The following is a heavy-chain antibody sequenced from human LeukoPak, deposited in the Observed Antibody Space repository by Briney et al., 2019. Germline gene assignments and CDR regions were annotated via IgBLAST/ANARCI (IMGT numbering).Heavy chain of an antibody. CDR1: GFTFSNYW. CDR2: INSDGTTT. V-gene: IGHV3-74*01. J-gene: IGHJ4*02. D-gene: IGHD5-12*01. CDR3: ASYLYSGYRLDS. Sequence: PGGSLRLSCVASGFTFSNYWMHWVRQAPGKGPVWVSRINSDGTTTRYADSVKGRFTISRDNAKNTLYLQMDSLRAEDTAVYYCASYLYSGYRLDSWGQGTLVTVSS.